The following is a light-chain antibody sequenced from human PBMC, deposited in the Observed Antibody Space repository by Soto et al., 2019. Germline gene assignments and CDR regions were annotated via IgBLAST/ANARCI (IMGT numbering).Light chain of an antibody. CDR3: QQYNNWPLT. CDR2: GAS. Sequence: EIVMTQSPATLSVSPGERATLSCRASQSISDNLAWYQQKPGQTPRLLIYGASTRATAVPARFSDSGSGTEFTLTISSLQSEDFAVYYCQQYNNWPLTFGPGTKVDVK. J-gene: IGKJ3*01. V-gene: IGKV3-15*01. CDR1: QSISDN.